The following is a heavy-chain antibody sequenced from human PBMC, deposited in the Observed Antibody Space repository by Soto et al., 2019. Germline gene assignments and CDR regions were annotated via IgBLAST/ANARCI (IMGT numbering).Heavy chain of an antibody. CDR3: ARVSEYGGNLGSPKYGMDV. CDR2: ISAYNGNT. Sequence: ASVKVSCKASGYTFTSYGISWVRQAPGQGLEWMGWISAYNGNTNYAQKLQGRVTMTTDTSTSTAYMELRSLISDDTAVYYCARVSEYGGNLGSPKYGMDVWGQGTTVTVSS. J-gene: IGHJ6*02. D-gene: IGHD4-17*01. CDR1: GYTFTSYG. V-gene: IGHV1-18*01.